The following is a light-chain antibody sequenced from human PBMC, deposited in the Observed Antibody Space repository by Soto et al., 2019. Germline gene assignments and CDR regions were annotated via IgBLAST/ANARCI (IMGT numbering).Light chain of an antibody. V-gene: IGKV1-39*01. CDR2: AAS. Sequence: DIQMTQSPSSLSAYVGDRVTITCRASQSISSYLNWYQQKPGKAPNLLIYAASSLQSGVPSRFSGSGSGTDFTLTISILQPEDFATYYCQQSYSMYTFGQGTKLEIK. CDR1: QSISSY. CDR3: QQSYSMYT. J-gene: IGKJ2*01.